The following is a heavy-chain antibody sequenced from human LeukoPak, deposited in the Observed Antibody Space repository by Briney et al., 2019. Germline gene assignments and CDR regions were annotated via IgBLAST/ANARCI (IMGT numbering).Heavy chain of an antibody. D-gene: IGHD3-22*01. CDR2: FDPEDGET. Sequence: ASVKVSCKVSGYTLTELSMHWVRQAPGKGLEWMGGFDPEDGETIYAQKFQGRVTMTEDTSTDTAYMELSSLRAEDTAVYYCAKDYYDSRNAFDIWGQGTMVTVSS. J-gene: IGHJ3*02. V-gene: IGHV1-24*01. CDR1: GYTLTELS. CDR3: AKDYYDSRNAFDI.